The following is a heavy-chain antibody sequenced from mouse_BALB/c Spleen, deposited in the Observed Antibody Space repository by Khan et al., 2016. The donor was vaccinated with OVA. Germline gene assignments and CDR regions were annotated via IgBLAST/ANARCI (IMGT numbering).Heavy chain of an antibody. CDR3: ASELGRYDALDY. D-gene: IGHD4-1*01. Sequence: VQLKESGPGLVKPSQSLSLTCTVTGYSITSDYAWNWIRQFPGNKLEWMGYISYSGSTTYNPSLKSRISITRDTSTDQFFLQLKSVTSEDTATYYCASELGRYDALDYWGQGTSVTVSS. V-gene: IGHV3-2*02. CDR2: ISYSGST. J-gene: IGHJ4*01. CDR1: GYSITSDYA.